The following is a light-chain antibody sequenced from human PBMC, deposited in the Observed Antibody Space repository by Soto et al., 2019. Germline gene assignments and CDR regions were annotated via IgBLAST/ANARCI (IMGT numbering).Light chain of an antibody. CDR1: SSDVGGYND. V-gene: IGLV2-14*01. CDR3: SSSTSSSTLV. Sequence: QSALTQPASVSGSPGQSLTISCTGTSSDVGGYNDVSWYQQHPGKAPKLMIYDVSNRPSGVSNRCSGSNSGNTASLTISWIQAEDEAYYYCSSSTSSSTLVFVGGTKLTVL. CDR2: DVS. J-gene: IGLJ2*01.